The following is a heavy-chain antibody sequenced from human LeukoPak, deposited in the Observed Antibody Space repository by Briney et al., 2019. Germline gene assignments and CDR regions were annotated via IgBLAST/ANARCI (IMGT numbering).Heavy chain of an antibody. V-gene: IGHV3-11*04. CDR3: AELAITMIGGV. CDR1: GFSFSDYY. CDR2: ISTSGTTI. D-gene: IGHD3-10*02. Sequence: GGSLRLSCAASGFSFSDYYMTWIRQAPGKGLEGISFISTSGTTIYYADSVKGRFTISRDNAKNSLYLQMNSLRSEDTAVYYCAELAITMIGGVWGKGTTVTISS. J-gene: IGHJ6*04.